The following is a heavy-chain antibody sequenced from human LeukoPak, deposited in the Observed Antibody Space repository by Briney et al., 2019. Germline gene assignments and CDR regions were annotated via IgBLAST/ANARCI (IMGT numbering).Heavy chain of an antibody. CDR3: ARLPAAIPYYYYYYMDV. CDR1: GGSFSGYY. Sequence: SETLSLTCAVYGGSFSGYYWSWIRQPPGKGLEWIGEINHSGSTNYNPSLKSRVTISVDTSKNQFSLKLSSVTAADTAVYYCARLPAAIPYYYYYYMDVWGKGTTVTVSS. CDR2: INHSGST. V-gene: IGHV4-34*01. J-gene: IGHJ6*03. D-gene: IGHD2-2*01.